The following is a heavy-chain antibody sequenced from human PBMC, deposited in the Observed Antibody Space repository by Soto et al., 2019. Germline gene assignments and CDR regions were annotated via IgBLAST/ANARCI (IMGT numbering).Heavy chain of an antibody. V-gene: IGHV3-30*18. D-gene: IGHD2-15*01. CDR1: GFTSSSYG. CDR3: AKDSQHLADSPYNWSDL. CDR2: ISYDGSNK. J-gene: IGHJ5*02. Sequence: GGSLRLSCAASGFTSSSYGMHWVRQAPGKGLEWVAVISYDGSNKYYADSVKGRFTISRDNSKNTLYLQMNSLRAEDTAVYYCAKDSQHLADSPYNWSDLWGQGTLVTVSS.